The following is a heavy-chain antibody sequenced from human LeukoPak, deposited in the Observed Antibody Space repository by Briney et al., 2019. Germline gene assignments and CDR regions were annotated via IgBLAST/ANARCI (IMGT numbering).Heavy chain of an antibody. CDR3: ARELERWLQLGAFDI. J-gene: IGHJ3*02. CDR1: GFTFSSYS. Sequence: GGSLRLSCAASGFTFSSYSMNWVRQAPGKGLEWVSYISSSSSTIYYADSVKGRFTISRDNAKNSLYLQMNSLRAEDTALYHCARELERWLQLGAFDIWGQGTMVTVSS. D-gene: IGHD5-24*01. CDR2: ISSSSSTI. V-gene: IGHV3-48*04.